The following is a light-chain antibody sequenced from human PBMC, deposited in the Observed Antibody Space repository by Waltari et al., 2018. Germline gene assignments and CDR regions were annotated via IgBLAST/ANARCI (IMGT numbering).Light chain of an antibody. CDR3: QHYRSSPPP. CDR1: QSVSSGY. V-gene: IGKV3-20*01. CDR2: GAS. J-gene: IGKJ1*01. Sequence: EIVLTQSPGTLSLSPGDRATLPCRASQSVSSGYLAWYQQEPGQAPRLLIYGASNRAAGIPDRFSGGGSGTDFTLTISRLEPEDFAVYYCQHYRSSPPPFGQGTNVEIK.